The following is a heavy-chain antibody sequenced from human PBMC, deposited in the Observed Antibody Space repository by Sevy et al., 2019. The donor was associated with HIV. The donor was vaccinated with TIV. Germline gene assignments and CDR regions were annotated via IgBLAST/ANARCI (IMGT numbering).Heavy chain of an antibody. CDR2: IDSGGST. V-gene: IGHV3-66*01. D-gene: IGHD3-22*01. J-gene: IGHJ6*02. CDR1: GFTVSGNY. Sequence: GGSLRLSCEASGFTVSGNYMAWVRLAPGKGLEWVSLIDSGGSTYYADSVKGRCTISRDNAKNTLYLQMNPLRAEDTAVYFCARDRYYDASGYYYYYYYGMDVWGQGTTVTVSS. CDR3: ARDRYYDASGYYYYYYYGMDV.